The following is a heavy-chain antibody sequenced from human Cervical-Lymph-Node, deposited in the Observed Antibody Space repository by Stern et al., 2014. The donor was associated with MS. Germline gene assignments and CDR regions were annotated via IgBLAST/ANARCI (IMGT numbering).Heavy chain of an antibody. D-gene: IGHD3-10*01. Sequence: MQLVESGAEVKKPGASVKVSCKASGYTFTSYGISWGRKAPGQGLEWMGWISAYNGNTNYAQKLQGRVTMTTDTSTSTAYMELRSLRSDDTAVYYCARGLLWFGELLENFDYWGQGTLVTVSS. CDR1: GYTFTSYG. V-gene: IGHV1-18*01. CDR3: ARGLLWFGELLENFDY. CDR2: ISAYNGNT. J-gene: IGHJ4*02.